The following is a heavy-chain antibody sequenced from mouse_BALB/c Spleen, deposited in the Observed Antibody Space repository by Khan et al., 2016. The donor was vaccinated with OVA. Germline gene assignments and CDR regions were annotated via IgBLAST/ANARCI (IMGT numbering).Heavy chain of an antibody. J-gene: IGHJ2*01. CDR1: SYSITTDYA. D-gene: IGHD1-1*01. CDR2: ISYSGNT. Sequence: QLEESGPGLVKPSQSLSLTCTVTSYSITTDYAWNWIRQFPGSKLEWMGHISYSGNTKYNPSLKSRISITRDTSKNQFFLQLKSVTTEDTARYYCARIYGGDFDYWGQGTTLTVSS. V-gene: IGHV3-2*02. CDR3: ARIYGGDFDY.